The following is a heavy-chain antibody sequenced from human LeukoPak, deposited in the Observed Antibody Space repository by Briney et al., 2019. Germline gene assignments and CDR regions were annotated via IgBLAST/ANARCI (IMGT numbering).Heavy chain of an antibody. CDR1: GFTFTNYN. CDR3: ARSNQADDY. Sequence: GGSLRLSCAASGFTFTNYNMNWVRQAPGKGLEWISYISGGSGTIYYADSVRGRFTVSRDNAKNTLYLQMDSLRAEDTGVYYCARSNQADDYWGQGTLVTVSS. V-gene: IGHV3-48*04. J-gene: IGHJ4*02. D-gene: IGHD1-14*01. CDR2: ISGGSGTI.